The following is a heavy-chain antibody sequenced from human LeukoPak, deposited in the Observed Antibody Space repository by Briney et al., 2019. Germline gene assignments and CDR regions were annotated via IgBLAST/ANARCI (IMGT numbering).Heavy chain of an antibody. CDR3: ARARLGGDY. D-gene: IGHD3-3*01. Sequence: TGGSLRLSCAASGLTVSSNYMSWVRQAPGKGLEWGSVIYSGGSTYYADSVKGRFTISRDNSKNTLYLQMNSLRAEDTAVYYCARARLGGDYWGQGTLVTVSS. J-gene: IGHJ4*02. CDR1: GLTVSSNY. V-gene: IGHV3-53*01. CDR2: IYSGGST.